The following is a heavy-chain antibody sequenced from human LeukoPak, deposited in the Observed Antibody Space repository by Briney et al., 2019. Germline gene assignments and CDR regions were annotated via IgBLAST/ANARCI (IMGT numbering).Heavy chain of an antibody. D-gene: IGHD3-10*01. CDR3: ARGNEFGETYHH. J-gene: IGHJ5*02. Sequence: PSETPSLTCAVYGGSFSGYYWSWIRQPPGKGLEWIGEINHSGSTNYNPSLKSRVTISVDTSKNQFSLKLSSVTAADTAVYYCARGNEFGETYHHWGQGTLVTVSS. CDR2: INHSGST. CDR1: GGSFSGYY. V-gene: IGHV4-34*01.